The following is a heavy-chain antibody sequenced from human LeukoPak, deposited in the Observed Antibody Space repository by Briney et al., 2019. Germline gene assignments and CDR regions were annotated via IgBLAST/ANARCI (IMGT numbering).Heavy chain of an antibody. CDR3: ARGDYYDSSGYSIDY. D-gene: IGHD3-22*01. Sequence: ASVKVSCKASGYTFTGYYMHWVRQAPGQGLEWMGRINPNSGGTNYAQKFQGRVTMTRDTSISTAYMELSRLRSDDTGVYYCARGDYYDSSGYSIDYWGQGTLVTVPS. V-gene: IGHV1-2*05. CDR1: GYTFTGYY. J-gene: IGHJ4*02. CDR2: INPNSGGT.